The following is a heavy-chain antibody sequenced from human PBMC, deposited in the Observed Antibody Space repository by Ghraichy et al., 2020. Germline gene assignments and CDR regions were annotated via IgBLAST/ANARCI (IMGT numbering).Heavy chain of an antibody. CDR3: ARVRHLSGIGSGWSDY. CDR1: GFTFSLFD. D-gene: IGHD6-19*01. CDR2: ITGDTSSI. J-gene: IGHJ4*02. V-gene: IGHV3-48*02. Sequence: GGSLRLSCAASGFTFSLFDMNWVRQAPGKGLEWVSYITGDTSSIYYADSVKGRFTISRDNAKNSLYLQMNSLRDEDTAVYYCARVRHLSGIGSGWSDYWGQGTLVIVSS.